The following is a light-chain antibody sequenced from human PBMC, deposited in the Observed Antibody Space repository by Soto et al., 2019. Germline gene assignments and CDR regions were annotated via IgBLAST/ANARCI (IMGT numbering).Light chain of an antibody. CDR3: QSYDSSRSGVV. CDR1: SSNIGAGYD. Sequence: QSVLTQLPSVSGAPGQRVTISCTGSSSNIGAGYDVHWYQQLPGTAPKLLIYGNSNRPSGVPDRFSGSKSSTSASLAITGLQAEDEAEYYFQSYDSSRSGVVFGGGTKLTVL. J-gene: IGLJ2*01. V-gene: IGLV1-40*01. CDR2: GNS.